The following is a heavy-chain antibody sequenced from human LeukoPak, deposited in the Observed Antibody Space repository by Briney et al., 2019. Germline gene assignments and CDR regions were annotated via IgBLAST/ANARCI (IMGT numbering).Heavy chain of an antibody. CDR2: IKDGGGEK. J-gene: IGHJ3*02. CDR1: GFTFSNYW. Sequence: PGGSLRLSCAASGFTFSNYWMSWVRQAPGKGLEWVANIKDGGGEKYYVDSVKGRFTISRDNAKTSLYLQMNSLRAGDTAMYFCARKRGDIWGQGTMVTVSS. V-gene: IGHV3-7*01. D-gene: IGHD3-10*01. CDR3: ARKRGDI.